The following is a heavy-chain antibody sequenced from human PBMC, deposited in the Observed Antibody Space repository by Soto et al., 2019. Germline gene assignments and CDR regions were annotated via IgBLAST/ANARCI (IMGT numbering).Heavy chain of an antibody. CDR1: GGTFSSYA. V-gene: IGHV1-69*13. Sequence: SVKVSCKASGGTFSSYAISWVRQAPGQGLEWMGGIIPIFGTANYAQKFQGRVTITADESTSTAYMELSSLRSEDTAVYYCSAHRSSLTMRRGVIIGDYYYNGMDVWGQGTTVTVSS. J-gene: IGHJ6*02. CDR2: IIPIFGTA. CDR3: SAHRSSLTMRRGVIIGDYYYNGMDV. D-gene: IGHD3-10*01.